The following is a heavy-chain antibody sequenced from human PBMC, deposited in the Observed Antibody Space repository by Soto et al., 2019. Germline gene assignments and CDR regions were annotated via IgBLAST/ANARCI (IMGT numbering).Heavy chain of an antibody. D-gene: IGHD5-12*01. CDR1: GFTFSSYA. CDR3: ARVVRWLRRPFDS. Sequence: QVQLVESGGGVVQPGRSLRLSCAASGFTFSSYAMHWVRQAPGKGLEWVAVISYDGSNKYYADSVKGRFTISRDNSKNTLYLQMNSLRAEDTAVYYCARVVRWLRRPFDSWGQGTLVTVSS. V-gene: IGHV3-30-3*01. CDR2: ISYDGSNK. J-gene: IGHJ4*02.